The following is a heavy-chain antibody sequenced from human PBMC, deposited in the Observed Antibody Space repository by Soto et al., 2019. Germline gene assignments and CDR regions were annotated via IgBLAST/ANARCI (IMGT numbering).Heavy chain of an antibody. V-gene: IGHV3-15*01. Sequence: GGSLRLSCAASGFTFSNAWMSWVRQAPGKGLEWVGRIKSKTDGGTTDYAAPVKGRFTISRDDSKNTLYLKMNSLKNEDTAVYYCTTVTPLRFLEWLPSPPHDPWGQGTLVTVSA. D-gene: IGHD3-3*01. J-gene: IGHJ5*02. CDR3: TTVTPLRFLEWLPSPPHDP. CDR2: IKSKTDGGTT. CDR1: GFTFSNAW.